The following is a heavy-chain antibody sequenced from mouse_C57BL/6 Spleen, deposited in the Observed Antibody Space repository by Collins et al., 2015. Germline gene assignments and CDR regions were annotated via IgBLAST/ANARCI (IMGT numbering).Heavy chain of an antibody. CDR2: IYPGDGHT. D-gene: IGHD2-3*01. CDR3: ARIYDGYPYAMDY. Sequence: VKQRPGKGLEWIGRIYPGDGHTNYNGKFKGKATLTADKSSSTAYMQLSSLTSEDSAVYFCARIYDGYPYAMDYWGRGTSVTVSS. V-gene: IGHV1-82*01. J-gene: IGHJ4*01.